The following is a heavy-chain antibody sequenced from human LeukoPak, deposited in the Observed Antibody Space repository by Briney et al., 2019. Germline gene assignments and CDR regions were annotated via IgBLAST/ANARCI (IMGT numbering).Heavy chain of an antibody. CDR3: ARARCSSTSCPFDS. CDR1: GFTFSNYA. V-gene: IGHV3-30*04. Sequence: GGSLRLSCAASGFTFSNYAIHWVRQAPGKGLEWVAVISRDGSDKYYADSVRGRFSISRDNSKNTLYLQMNSLRAEDTAVYYCARARCSSTSCPFDSWGQGTLVTVSS. D-gene: IGHD2-2*01. J-gene: IGHJ4*02. CDR2: ISRDGSDK.